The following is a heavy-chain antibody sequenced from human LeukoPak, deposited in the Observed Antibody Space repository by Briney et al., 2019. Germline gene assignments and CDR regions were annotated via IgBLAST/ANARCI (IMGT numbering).Heavy chain of an antibody. D-gene: IGHD3-16*01. CDR1: GFTFSGHN. V-gene: IGHV3-69-1*01. CDR3: ARAMSTFGGVRNYFDS. J-gene: IGHJ4*02. Sequence: GGSLRLSCAASGFTFSGHNMNWVRQAPGKGLEWIYYADSVNGRFRISRDNAKSSLDLKMNSLRAEDTAVYYCARAMSTFGGVRNYFDSWGQGTLVTVSS.